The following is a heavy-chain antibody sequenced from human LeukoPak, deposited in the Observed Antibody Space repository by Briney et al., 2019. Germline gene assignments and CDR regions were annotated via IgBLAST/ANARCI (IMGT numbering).Heavy chain of an antibody. CDR1: GFTFSGYA. CDR2: ISGSGGST. D-gene: IGHD6-6*01. CDR3: AKGHICSSEDWFDP. J-gene: IGHJ5*02. V-gene: IGHV3-23*01. Sequence: GGSLKLSCAASGFTFSGYAMSWVRQAPGKGLEWVSAISGSGGSTYYADSVKGRFTISRDNSKNTLYLQMNSLRAEDTAVYYCAKGHICSSEDWFDPWGQGTLVTVSS.